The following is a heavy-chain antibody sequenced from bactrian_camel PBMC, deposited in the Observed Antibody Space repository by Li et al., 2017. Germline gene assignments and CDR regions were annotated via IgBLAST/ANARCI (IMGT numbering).Heavy chain of an antibody. CDR2: TETDGST. J-gene: IGHJ4*01. D-gene: IGHD2*01. V-gene: IGHV3S9*01. Sequence: HVQLVESGGGSVEAGGSLRLSCVIKDYTHTDYTMGWIRQAPGKTREGVAATETDGSTYYANSVKGRFTASLDSASNTASLQMNNLRPEDTALYYCAAGWKGGSCDYRYKGQGTQVTVS. CDR1: DYTHTDYT.